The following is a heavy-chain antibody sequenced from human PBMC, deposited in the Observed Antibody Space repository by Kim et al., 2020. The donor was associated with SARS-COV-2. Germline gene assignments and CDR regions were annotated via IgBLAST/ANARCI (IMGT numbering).Heavy chain of an antibody. V-gene: IGHV1-3*01. D-gene: IGHD3-9*01. J-gene: IGHJ4*02. CDR3: ARGDDIFTGGGFDY. CDR1: GYTFTSYA. Sequence: ASVKVSCKASGYTFTSYAMHWVRQAPGQRLEWMGWINAGNGNTKYSQKFQGRVTITRDTSASTAYMELSSLRSEDTAVYYCARGDDIFTGGGFDYWGQGTLVTVSS. CDR2: INAGNGNT.